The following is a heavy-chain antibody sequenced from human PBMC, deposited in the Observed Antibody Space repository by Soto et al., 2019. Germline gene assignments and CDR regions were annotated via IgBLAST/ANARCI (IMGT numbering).Heavy chain of an antibody. J-gene: IGHJ4*02. Sequence: QVQLQESGPGLVKPSETLSLTCTVSGASISSYYWSWIRQPPGKRLEWIGYIYNTGSTKYNPSLKSRVTIAVDTSKNRLSLKLTSVTAADTAVYYCAIHWAEEDAYTFDYWGQGTLVTVSS. CDR3: AIHWAEEDAYTFDY. CDR1: GASISSYY. D-gene: IGHD2-2*01. V-gene: IGHV4-59*08. CDR2: IYNTGST.